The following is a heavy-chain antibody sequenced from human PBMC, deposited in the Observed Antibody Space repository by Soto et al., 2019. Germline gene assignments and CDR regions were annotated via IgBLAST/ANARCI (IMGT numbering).Heavy chain of an antibody. CDR3: AKAFTGNYYYGIDV. V-gene: IGHV3-9*01. CDR1: GFSFDDYA. Sequence: VQLVESGGGWVQPGRSLRLSCAASGFSFDDYAMHWVRQAPGKGLEWVSGISWHSGSIGYADSVKGRFTISRDNAKNSLYLQMNSLRAEDTALYYCAKAFTGNYYYGIDVWGQGTTVTVSS. J-gene: IGHJ6*02. CDR2: ISWHSGSI.